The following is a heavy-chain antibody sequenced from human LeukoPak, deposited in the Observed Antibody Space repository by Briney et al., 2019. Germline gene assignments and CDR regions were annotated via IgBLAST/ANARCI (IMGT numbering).Heavy chain of an antibody. V-gene: IGHV3-30*02. CDR2: IPYDGSNK. CDR3: AKRGSIGSYSFDY. D-gene: IGHD3-16*01. Sequence: GGSLRLSCAASAFTFSGYGMHWVRQAAGKGLEWVTFIPYDGSNKYYADSVKGRFTISRENSKNTLYLQMNSLRAEDTAVYYCAKRGSIGSYSFDYWGQGTLVTVSS. CDR1: AFTFSGYG. J-gene: IGHJ4*02.